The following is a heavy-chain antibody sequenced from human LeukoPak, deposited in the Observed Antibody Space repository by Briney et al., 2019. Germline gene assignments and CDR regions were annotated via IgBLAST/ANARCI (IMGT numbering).Heavy chain of an antibody. CDR1: GGSISSYY. V-gene: IGHV4-59*01. D-gene: IGHD6-13*01. J-gene: IGHJ4*02. Sequence: PSETLSLTCTVSGGSISSYYWSWIRQPPGKGLEWIGYIYYSGSTNYNPSLKSRVTISVDTSKNQFSLKLSSVTAADTAVYYCARDEAAAGRPLDYWGQGTLVTVSS. CDR2: IYYSGST. CDR3: ARDEAAAGRPLDY.